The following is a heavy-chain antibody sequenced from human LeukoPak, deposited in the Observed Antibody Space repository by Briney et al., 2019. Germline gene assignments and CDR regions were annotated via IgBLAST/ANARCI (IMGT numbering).Heavy chain of an antibody. Sequence: GASVKVSCKASGGTFSSYAISWVRQAPGQGLEWMGRIIPILGIANYAQKFQGRVTITADKSTSTAYMELSSLRSEDTAVYYCACAVYSHDAFDIWGQGTMVTVSS. V-gene: IGHV1-69*04. CDR2: IIPILGIA. CDR1: GGTFSSYA. D-gene: IGHD2-15*01. J-gene: IGHJ3*02. CDR3: ACAVYSHDAFDI.